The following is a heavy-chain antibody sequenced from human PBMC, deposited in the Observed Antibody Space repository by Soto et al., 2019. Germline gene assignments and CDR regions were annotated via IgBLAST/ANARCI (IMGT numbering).Heavy chain of an antibody. CDR3: AKAQPDHATATSAISY. D-gene: IGHD4-17*01. CDR2: ISYDGSNK. Sequence: QVQLVESGGGVVQPGRSLRLSCAASGFTFSSYGMHWVRQAPGKGLEWVAVISYDGSNKYYADSVKGRFPISRDNSKNTLYLQMNGLGAEDTAVYYCAKAQPDHATATSAISYWGQGTLVTVSS. J-gene: IGHJ4*02. V-gene: IGHV3-30*18. CDR1: GFTFSSYG.